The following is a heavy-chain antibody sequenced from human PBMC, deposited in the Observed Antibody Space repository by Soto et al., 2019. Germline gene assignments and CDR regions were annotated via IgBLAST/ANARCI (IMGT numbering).Heavy chain of an antibody. Sequence: ASVKVSCKASGYTFTGYYMHWVRQAPGQGLEWMGWINPNSGGTNYAQKFQGRVTMTRGTSISTAYMELSRLRSDDTAVYYCARVAPPSYSSSWYYYHSFDPWGQGTLVTVTS. V-gene: IGHV1-2*02. J-gene: IGHJ5*02. D-gene: IGHD6-13*01. CDR1: GYTFTGYY. CDR2: INPNSGGT. CDR3: ARVAPPSYSSSWYYYHSFDP.